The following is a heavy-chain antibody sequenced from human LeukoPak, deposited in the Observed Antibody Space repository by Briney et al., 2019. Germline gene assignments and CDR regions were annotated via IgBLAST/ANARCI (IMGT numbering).Heavy chain of an antibody. V-gene: IGHV3-33*01. CDR3: ARVSGDCVRENWFDP. J-gene: IGHJ5*02. CDR1: GFSFNNYG. Sequence: GGSLRLSCAASGFSFNNYGMHWVRQAPGKGLEWVAVIWYDGSQKYYADSVKGRFTISRDNSKNTLYLQMNSLRAEDTAVYYCARVSGDCVRENWFDPWGQGTLVTVSS. CDR2: IWYDGSQK. D-gene: IGHD3-10*01.